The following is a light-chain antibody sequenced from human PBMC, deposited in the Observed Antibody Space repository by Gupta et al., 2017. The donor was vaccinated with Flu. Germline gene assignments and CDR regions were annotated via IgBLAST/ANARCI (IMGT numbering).Light chain of an antibody. CDR2: EVN. Sequence: TISCTGTSSDVGAYNYVSWFQQHPGKAPKLLIYEVNKRPSGVPDRFSGSKSGNTTSLTVSGLQPEDEADYYCNSYTGSNNLLYVFGTGTKVTVL. CDR1: SSDVGAYNY. V-gene: IGLV2-8*01. CDR3: NSYTGSNNLLYV. J-gene: IGLJ1*01.